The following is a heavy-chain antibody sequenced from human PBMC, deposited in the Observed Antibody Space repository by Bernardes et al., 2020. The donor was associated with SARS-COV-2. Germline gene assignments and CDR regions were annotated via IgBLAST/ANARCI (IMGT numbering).Heavy chain of an antibody. V-gene: IGHV3-21*05. CDR1: GFTFSSYT. D-gene: IGHD2-15*01. Sequence: GGSLRLSRAASGFTFSSYTMNWVRQAPGKGLEWVSNIGTRSIYIYYADSVEGRFTISRDNAKNSLYLQMNSLRAEDTAVYYCARRRDCSGDTCYGMDVWGQGTTVTVSS. CDR3: ARRRDCSGDTCYGMDV. J-gene: IGHJ6*02. CDR2: IGTRSIYI.